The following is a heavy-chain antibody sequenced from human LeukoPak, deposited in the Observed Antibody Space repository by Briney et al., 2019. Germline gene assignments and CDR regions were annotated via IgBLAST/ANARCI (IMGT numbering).Heavy chain of an antibody. J-gene: IGHJ6*04. Sequence: PGGSLRLSCAASGFTFSSDAMSWVRHAPGKGRGWVSAIIGIGGSTYYADSVKGGFTISRDNAKNSLYLQINSLRAEDTADCAELGITLIGGVWGKGTTVTISS. V-gene: IGHV3-23*01. CDR2: IIGIGGST. D-gene: IGHD3-10*02. CDR3: LGITLIGGV. CDR1: GFTFSSDA.